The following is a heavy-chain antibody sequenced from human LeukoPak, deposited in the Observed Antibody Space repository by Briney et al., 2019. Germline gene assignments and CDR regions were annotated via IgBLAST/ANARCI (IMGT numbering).Heavy chain of an antibody. CDR3: ARRPGSYLNWFDP. V-gene: IGHV4-34*01. D-gene: IGHD3-10*01. CDR2: ISHSGST. J-gene: IGHJ5*02. CDR1: GGSFSGYY. Sequence: SETLSLTCAVYGGSFSGYYWSWIRQPPGKGLEWIGEISHSGSTNYNPSLKSRVTISVDTSKNQFSLKLSSVTAADTAVYYCARRPGSYLNWFDPWGQGTLVTVSS.